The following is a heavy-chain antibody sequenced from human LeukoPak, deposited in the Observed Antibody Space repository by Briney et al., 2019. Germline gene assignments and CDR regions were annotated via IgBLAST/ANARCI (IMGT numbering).Heavy chain of an antibody. D-gene: IGHD1-26*01. J-gene: IGHJ6*02. CDR3: ARGGAHGMDV. CDR1: GFTFSSYG. Sequence: GGSLRLSCAASGFTFSSYGMHWVRQAPGKGLEWVSYISGVASDIHYADSVKGRFTISRDNAKNSVYLQMSSLRVGDTAVYYCARGGAHGMDVWGQGTTVTVSS. V-gene: IGHV3-21*05. CDR2: ISGVASDI.